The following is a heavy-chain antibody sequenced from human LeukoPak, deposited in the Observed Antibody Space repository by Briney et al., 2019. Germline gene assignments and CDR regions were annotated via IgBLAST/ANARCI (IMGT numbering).Heavy chain of an antibody. J-gene: IGHJ4*02. V-gene: IGHV3-11*04. Sequence: PGGSLRLSCAASGFTFSDYYMSWIRQAPGKGLEWVSYISSSGNSIYYADSVKGRFTISRDNAKNSLYLQMNSLRGEDPAVYYCTRAVPLGYSYGFYFDYWGQGTLVTVSS. CDR1: GFTFSDYY. CDR2: ISSSGNSI. CDR3: TRAVPLGYSYGFYFDY. D-gene: IGHD5-18*01.